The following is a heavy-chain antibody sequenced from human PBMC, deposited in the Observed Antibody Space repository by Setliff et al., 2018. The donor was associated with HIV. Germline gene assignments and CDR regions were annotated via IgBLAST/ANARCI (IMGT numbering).Heavy chain of an antibody. CDR1: GGSISTYY. CDR2: IYYSGST. V-gene: IGHV4-59*01. J-gene: IGHJ3*02. Sequence: PSETLSLTCTVSGGSISTYYWSWIRQSPGKGLEWIGYIYYSGSTKYNPSLKSRLTISVDTSKNQFSLMLRSVTAADTAFYYCARGVTHPPPFGAFDIWGLGTLVTVSS. D-gene: IGHD5-18*01. CDR3: ARGVTHPPPFGAFDI.